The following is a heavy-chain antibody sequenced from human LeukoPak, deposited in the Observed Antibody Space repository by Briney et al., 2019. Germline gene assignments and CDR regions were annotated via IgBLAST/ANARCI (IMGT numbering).Heavy chain of an antibody. J-gene: IGHJ4*02. CDR2: ISSSSTTI. V-gene: IGHV3-48*02. CDR3: AKGQLYLDY. CDR1: GFTFSSYS. D-gene: IGHD5-18*01. Sequence: GGSLRLSCAASGFTFSSYSMNWVRQAPGKGLEWVSYISSSSTTIFYADSVRGRFTISRDNAKNSLYLQMNSLRDEDTAVYYCAKGQLYLDYWGQGTLVTVSS.